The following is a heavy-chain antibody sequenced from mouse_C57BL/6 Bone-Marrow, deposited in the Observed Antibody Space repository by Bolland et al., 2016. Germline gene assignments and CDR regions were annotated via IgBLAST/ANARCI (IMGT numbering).Heavy chain of an antibody. V-gene: IGHV1-59*01. Sequence: DPSDSYTNYNQKFKGKATLTVDTSSSTAYMQLSSLTSEDSAVYCCARRGGGFAYWGQGTLV. J-gene: IGHJ3*01. CDR3: ARRGGGFAY. CDR2: DPSDSYT.